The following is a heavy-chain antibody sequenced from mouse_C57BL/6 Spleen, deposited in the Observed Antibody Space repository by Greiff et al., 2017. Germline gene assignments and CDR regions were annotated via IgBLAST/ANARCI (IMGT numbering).Heavy chain of an antibody. Sequence: QVQLQQPGAELVKPGASVKMSCKASGYTFTSYWITWVKQRPGQGLEWIGDIYPGSGSTNYNEKFKSKATLTVDTSSSTAYMQLSSLTSEDSAVYYWARKWIYDYDGFAYWGQGTLVTVSA. CDR2: IYPGSGST. V-gene: IGHV1-55*01. J-gene: IGHJ3*01. CDR1: GYTFTSYW. CDR3: ARKWIYDYDGFAY. D-gene: IGHD2-4*01.